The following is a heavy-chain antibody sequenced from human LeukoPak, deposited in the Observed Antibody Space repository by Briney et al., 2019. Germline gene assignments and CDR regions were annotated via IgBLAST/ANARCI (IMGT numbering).Heavy chain of an antibody. CDR3: ARDGRLTIFVRGIITEGSPPKN. J-gene: IGHJ4*02. CDR2: INPKTGGT. CDR1: GYTFTDSY. Sequence: GASAKVSCKASGYTFTDSYMHWVRQAPGQGLEWMGWINPKTGGTNYAQRFQGRVTMTRDTSIRTAYMEVNSLRSDDMAVYYCARDGRLTIFVRGIITEGSPPKNWGQGTLVTVSS. V-gene: IGHV1-2*02. D-gene: IGHD3-10*01.